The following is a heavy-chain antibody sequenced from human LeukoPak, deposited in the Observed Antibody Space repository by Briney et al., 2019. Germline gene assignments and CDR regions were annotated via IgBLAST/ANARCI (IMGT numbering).Heavy chain of an antibody. J-gene: IGHJ3*02. V-gene: IGHV3-49*03. D-gene: IGHD2-2*03. CDR3: TRAGLGIVVVPAAIDAFDI. Sequence: PGGSLRLSCTASGFTFGDYAMSWFRQAPGKGLEWVGFIRSKAYGGTTEYAASVKGRFTISRDDSKSIAYLQMNSLKTEDTAVYYCTRAGLGIVVVPAAIDAFDIWGQGTMVTVSS. CDR2: IRSKAYGGTT. CDR1: GFTFGDYA.